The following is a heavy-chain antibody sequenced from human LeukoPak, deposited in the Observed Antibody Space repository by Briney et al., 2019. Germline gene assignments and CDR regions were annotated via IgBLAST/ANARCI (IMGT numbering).Heavy chain of an antibody. V-gene: IGHV3-30-3*01. CDR3: AGHKGY. J-gene: IGHJ4*02. CDR2: ISYDGSNK. CDR1: GFTFSSYA. Sequence: GSLRLSCAVSGFTFSSYAMSWVRQAPGKGLEWVAVISYDGSNKYYADSVKGRFTISRDNSKNTLYLQMNSLRAEDTAVYYCAGHKGYWGQGTLVTVSS.